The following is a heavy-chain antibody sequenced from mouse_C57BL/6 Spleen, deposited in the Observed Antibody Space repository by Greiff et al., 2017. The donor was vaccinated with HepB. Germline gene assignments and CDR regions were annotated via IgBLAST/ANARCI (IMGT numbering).Heavy chain of an antibody. CDR1: GFTFSDYY. V-gene: IGHV5-16*01. Sequence: EVHLVESEGGLVQPGSSMKLSCTASGFTFSDYYMAWVRQVPEKGLEWVANINYDGSSTYYLDSLKSRFIISRDNAKNILYLQMSSLKSEDTATYYCARGEGAYYAMDYWGQGTSVTVSS. D-gene: IGHD3-3*01. CDR3: ARGEGAYYAMDY. CDR2: INYDGSST. J-gene: IGHJ4*01.